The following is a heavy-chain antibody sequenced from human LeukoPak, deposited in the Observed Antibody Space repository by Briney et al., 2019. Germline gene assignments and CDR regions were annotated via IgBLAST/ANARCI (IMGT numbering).Heavy chain of an antibody. J-gene: IGHJ5*02. D-gene: IGHD3-16*01. V-gene: IGHV4-59*01. CDR1: GGSMFSSY. Sequence: SETLSLTCTVSGGSMFSSYWNWLRQPPGKGLEWIGYIYDTGTTKYNPSLKSRVTISLDTSKKELYLGLSSVTAADTAVYYCARDLGPYNWFDPWGQGTLVTVSS. CDR2: IYDTGTT. CDR3: ARDLGPYNWFDP.